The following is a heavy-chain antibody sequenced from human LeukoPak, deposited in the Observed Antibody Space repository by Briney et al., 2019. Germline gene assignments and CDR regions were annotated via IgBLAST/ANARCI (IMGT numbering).Heavy chain of an antibody. J-gene: IGHJ6*02. D-gene: IGHD6-6*01. CDR3: ALDGSSVHYYGMDV. CDR1: GGSFSGYY. CDR2: INHSGST. Sequence: PSETLSLTCAVYGGSFSGYYWSWIRQPPGKGLEWIGEINHSGSTNYNPSLKSRVTISVDTSKNQFSLKLSSVTAADTAVYYCALDGSSVHYYGMDVWGQGTTVTVSS. V-gene: IGHV4-34*01.